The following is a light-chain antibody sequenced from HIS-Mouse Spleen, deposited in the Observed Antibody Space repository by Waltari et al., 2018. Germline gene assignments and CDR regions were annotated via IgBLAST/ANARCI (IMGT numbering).Light chain of an antibody. J-gene: IGKJ1*01. Sequence: EIVMTQSPATPSVSPGERAPLSCRASQSVSRNLAWYQQKPGQAPRLLIYGASTRATGIPARFSGSGSGTEFTLTISSMQSEDFAVYYCQQYNNWWTFGQGTKVEIK. V-gene: IGKV3-15*01. CDR2: GAS. CDR1: QSVSRN. CDR3: QQYNNWWT.